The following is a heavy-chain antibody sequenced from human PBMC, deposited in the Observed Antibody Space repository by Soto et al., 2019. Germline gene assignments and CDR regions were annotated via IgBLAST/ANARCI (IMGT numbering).Heavy chain of an antibody. D-gene: IGHD2-15*01. J-gene: IGHJ6*02. V-gene: IGHV3-73*02. CDR2: IRSKVNTYAT. CDR1: GLTFSGSA. Sequence: EVQLVESGGGLVQPGGSLKLSCAASGLTFSGSAMHWVRQAAGKGLEWVGRIRSKVNTYATIHAASVEGRFTISRDDSKNTAYLQMNSLKTEDTAVYYCIRNGDGGGDHYGMDVWGQGTTVTVSS. CDR3: IRNGDGGGDHYGMDV.